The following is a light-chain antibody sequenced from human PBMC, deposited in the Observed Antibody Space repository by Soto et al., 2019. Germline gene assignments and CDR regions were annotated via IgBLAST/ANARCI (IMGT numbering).Light chain of an antibody. J-gene: IGKJ2*01. CDR1: QSVSSSY. CDR2: GAS. Sequence: EIVLTQSPGTLSLSPGERATLSCRASQSVSSSYLAWYQQKPRQAPRLLIYGASSRATGIPDRFSGSGSGTDFTLTINRLEPEDFAAYYCQQYGSSPPYTFGQGTKLEIK. CDR3: QQYGSSPPYT. V-gene: IGKV3-20*01.